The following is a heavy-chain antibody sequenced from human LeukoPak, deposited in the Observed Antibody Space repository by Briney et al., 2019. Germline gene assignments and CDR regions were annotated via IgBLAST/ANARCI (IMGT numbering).Heavy chain of an antibody. CDR2: ITNNGGIT. V-gene: IGHV3-64*01. D-gene: IGHD2-8*01. CDR3: ARVATNDGRNALDV. Sequence: GGSLRLSCAASGFTFNRHAMHWVRQAPGKGLEYVSAITNNGGITYYANSVKGRFTISRDNSKNTLYLQMGSLRPEDMAVYFCARVATNDGRNALDVWGQGTMVTVSS. J-gene: IGHJ3*01. CDR1: GFTFNRHA.